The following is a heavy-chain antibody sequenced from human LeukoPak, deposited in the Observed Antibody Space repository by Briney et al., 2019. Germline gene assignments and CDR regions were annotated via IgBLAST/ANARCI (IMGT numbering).Heavy chain of an antibody. J-gene: IGHJ4*02. V-gene: IGHV1-69*05. Sequence: GASVKVSCKASGGTFSSYAISWVRQAPGQGLEWMGGIIPIFGTANYAQKFPGRVTITTDESTSTAYMELSSLRSEDTAVYYCASYYDSSGYYGTRAVFDYWGQGTLVTVS. CDR3: ASYYDSSGYYGTRAVFDY. CDR2: IIPIFGTA. D-gene: IGHD3-22*01. CDR1: GGTFSSYA.